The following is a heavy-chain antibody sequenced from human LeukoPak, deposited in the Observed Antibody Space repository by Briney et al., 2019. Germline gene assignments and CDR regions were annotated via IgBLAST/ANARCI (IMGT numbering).Heavy chain of an antibody. V-gene: IGHV3-48*01. Sequence: GGSLRLSCAASGFTFSSYSMNWVRQAPGEGLEWVSYICSSISTIYYADSVKGRFTISRDNAKNTLYLQMNSLRAEDTAVYYCARASYDFWSGYYPIDYWGQGTLVTVSS. J-gene: IGHJ4*02. CDR2: ICSSISTI. CDR3: ARASYDFWSGYYPIDY. D-gene: IGHD3-3*01. CDR1: GFTFSSYS.